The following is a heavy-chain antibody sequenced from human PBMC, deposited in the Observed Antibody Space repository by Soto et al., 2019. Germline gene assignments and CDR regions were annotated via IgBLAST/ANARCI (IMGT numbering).Heavy chain of an antibody. CDR2: ISYDGSNK. J-gene: IGHJ3*02. V-gene: IGHV3-30*18. CDR1: GFTFSSYG. CDR3: AKELVPHDAFDI. Sequence: PGGSLRLSCAASGFTFSSYGMHWVRQAPGKGLEWVAVISYDGSNKYYADSVKGRFTISRDNSKNTLYLQMNSLRAEDTAVYYCAKELVPHDAFDIWGQGTMVTVSS. D-gene: IGHD6-6*01.